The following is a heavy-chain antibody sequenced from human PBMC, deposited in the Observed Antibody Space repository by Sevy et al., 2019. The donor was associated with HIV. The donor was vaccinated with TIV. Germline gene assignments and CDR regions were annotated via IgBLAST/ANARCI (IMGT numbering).Heavy chain of an antibody. CDR1: GFTFSSYA. Sequence: RGSLRLSCAASGFTFSSYAMHWVRQAPGKGLEWVGFIWHDGSQKYYADSVRGRFTFSRDNSKNTLFLQVSSLRAEDTAVYYCARGRVGATTSYYFDYWGPGTLVTVSS. CDR3: ARGRVGATTSYYFDY. J-gene: IGHJ4*02. D-gene: IGHD1-26*01. CDR2: IWHDGSQK. V-gene: IGHV3-33*01.